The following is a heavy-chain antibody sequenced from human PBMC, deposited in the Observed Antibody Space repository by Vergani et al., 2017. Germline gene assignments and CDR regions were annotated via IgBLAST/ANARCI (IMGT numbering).Heavy chain of an antibody. Sequence: QVQLVESGGGVVQPGRSLRLSCAASGFTFSSYGMHWVRQAPGKGLEWVAVIWYDGSNKYYADSVKGRFTSSRDNSKNTLYLQMNSLRAEDTTVYYCARDRGVASPNYVYDYWGQGTLVTVSS. D-gene: IGHD3-16*01. CDR1: GFTFSSYG. CDR3: ARDRGVASPNYVYDY. V-gene: IGHV3-33*01. CDR2: IWYDGSNK. J-gene: IGHJ4*02.